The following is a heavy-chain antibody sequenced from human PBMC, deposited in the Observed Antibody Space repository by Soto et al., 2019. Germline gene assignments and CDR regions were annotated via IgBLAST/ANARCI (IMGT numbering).Heavy chain of an antibody. J-gene: IGHJ5*02. CDR1: GGSFSGYY. V-gene: IGHV4-34*01. CDR3: ARGRREHWLDP. Sequence: QVQLQQWGAGLLKPSETLSLTCAVYGGSFSGYYWSWIRQPPGKGLEWIGEINHSGSTNYNPSLKGRSPKTEVTSKSQFARKLSSVPGAALAVYYCARGRREHWLDPWGQGTLVTVSS. CDR2: INHSGST.